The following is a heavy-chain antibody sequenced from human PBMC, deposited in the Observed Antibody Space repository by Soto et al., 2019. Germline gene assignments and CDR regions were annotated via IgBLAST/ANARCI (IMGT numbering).Heavy chain of an antibody. Sequence: QVQLQESGPGLVKPSQTLSLTCTVSGGSISSGGYYWSWIRQHPGKGLEWIGYIYYSGSTYYNPSLQSRVTRPVDTPKNQFSLKLSSVTAADTAVYYCARVISYGYFDYWGQGTLVTVSS. CDR2: IYYSGST. CDR3: ARVISYGYFDY. V-gene: IGHV4-31*03. CDR1: GGSISSGGYY. J-gene: IGHJ4*02. D-gene: IGHD1-26*01.